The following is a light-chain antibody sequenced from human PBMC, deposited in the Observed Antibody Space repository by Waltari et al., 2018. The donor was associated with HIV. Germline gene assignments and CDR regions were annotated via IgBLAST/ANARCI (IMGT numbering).Light chain of an antibody. CDR2: QDT. CDR3: QTWDSNTAV. J-gene: IGLJ1*01. Sequence: SYDLTQPPSVSVSPGQTASISCFGHRLGQKYTCWYQQKPGQPPVVIIYQDTKWPSGIPGRFSGSNSGSTATLTITGTQAVDEADYYCQTWDSNTAVFGTGTKVTV. CDR1: RLGQKY. V-gene: IGLV3-1*01.